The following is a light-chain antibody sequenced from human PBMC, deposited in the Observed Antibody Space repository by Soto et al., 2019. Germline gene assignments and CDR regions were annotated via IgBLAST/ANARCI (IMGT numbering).Light chain of an antibody. Sequence: QAVVTQPPSVSGAPGQRVTISCTGSSSNIGAGYDVHWYQQRPGTAPKLLIFGNINRPSGVPDRFSGSKSGTSASLAITGLQVEDGGDYYCQSYASTLGARYVFGTGTKVPAL. V-gene: IGLV1-40*01. J-gene: IGLJ1*01. CDR2: GNI. CDR1: SSNIGAGYD. CDR3: QSYASTLGARYV.